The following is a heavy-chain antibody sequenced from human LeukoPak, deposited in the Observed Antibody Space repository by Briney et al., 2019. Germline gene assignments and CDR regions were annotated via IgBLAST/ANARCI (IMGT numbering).Heavy chain of an antibody. CDR1: GFTVSSNY. V-gene: IGHV3-66*02. D-gene: IGHD3-22*01. CDR3: ARGSAYSH. CDR2: IYSGGSI. Sequence: GGSLRLSCAASGFTVSSNYMSWVRQAPGKGLEWVSVIYSGGSIYYSDSVKGRFTISRDNSKNMLYLQMSSLRPEDTAVYFCARGSAYSHWGQGTLVTVSS. J-gene: IGHJ4*02.